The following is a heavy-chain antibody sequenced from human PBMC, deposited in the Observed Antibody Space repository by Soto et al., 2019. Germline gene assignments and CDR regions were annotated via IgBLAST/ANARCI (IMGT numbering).Heavy chain of an antibody. V-gene: IGHV1-8*01. CDR1: GYSFTSLD. CDR2: MQPSTGRT. D-gene: IGHD1-26*01. CDR3: ARGVSAGVDY. J-gene: IGHJ4*02. Sequence: QVQLVQSGAEVREPGASVKVSCKASGYSFTSLDINWVRQTAGQGLEWMGWMQPSTGRTGYAQKFQTRVTITSDTSINTAYMELTTLTSDDTAFYYWARGVSAGVDYWGQGTLVTVSS.